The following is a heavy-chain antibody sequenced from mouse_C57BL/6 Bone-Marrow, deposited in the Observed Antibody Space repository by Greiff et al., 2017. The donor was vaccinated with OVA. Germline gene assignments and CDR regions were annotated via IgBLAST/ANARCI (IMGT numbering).Heavy chain of an antibody. J-gene: IGHJ3*01. D-gene: IGHD2-1*01. CDR3: ARGLCGNYVLFAY. CDR2: IDPSDSYT. CDR1: GYTFTSYW. Sequence: QVQLQQPGAELVKPGASVKLSCKASGYTFTSYWMQWVKQRPGQGLEWIGEIDPSDSYTNYNQKFKGKATLTVDTSSSTTYMQLSSLTSEDSAVYYCARGLCGNYVLFAYWGQGTLVTVSA. V-gene: IGHV1-50*01.